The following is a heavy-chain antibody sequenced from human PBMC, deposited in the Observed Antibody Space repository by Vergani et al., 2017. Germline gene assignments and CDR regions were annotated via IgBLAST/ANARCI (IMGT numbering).Heavy chain of an antibody. D-gene: IGHD4-17*01. CDR2: INPSGGST. V-gene: IGHV1-46*01. J-gene: IGHJ4*02. CDR1: GYTFTSYY. CDR3: ARGSTVTTPAWGY. Sequence: QVQLVQSGAEVKKPGASVKVSCKASGYTFTSYYMHWVRQAPGQGLEWMGIINPSGGSTSYAQKVQGRVTMTRDTSTTPVYMELSSLGSEDRAVYYCARGSTVTTPAWGYWGEGTLVTVSS.